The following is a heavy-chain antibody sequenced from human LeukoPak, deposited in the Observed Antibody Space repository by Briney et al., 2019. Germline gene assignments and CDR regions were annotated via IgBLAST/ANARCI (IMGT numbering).Heavy chain of an antibody. CDR2: IKQDGSEK. J-gene: IGHJ4*02. Sequence: GGSLRLSCAASGFTFSRYWMSWVRQAPGKGLEWVANIKQDGSEKYYVDSVKGRFTISRDNAKNSLYLQMNSRRAEDTAVYYCARDSTYYDILAALEYWGQGTLVTVSS. CDR1: GFTFSRYW. CDR3: ARDSTYYDILAALEY. V-gene: IGHV3-7*04. D-gene: IGHD3-9*01.